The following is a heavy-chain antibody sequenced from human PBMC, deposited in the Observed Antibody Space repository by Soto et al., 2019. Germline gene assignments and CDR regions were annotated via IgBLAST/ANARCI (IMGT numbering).Heavy chain of an antibody. CDR2: IYHTGST. D-gene: IGHD1-1*01. Sequence: SETLSLTCSVSGGSISTVGHYWTWIRQPPGKGLEWIGSIYHTGSTYYSKSLRSRLTMSVDTSKSQFSLRLSSVTAADTAVYYCARATGTLMSRNCDYWGQGSLVTVSS. J-gene: IGHJ4*02. CDR1: GGSISTVGHY. V-gene: IGHV4-31*03. CDR3: ARATGTLMSRNCDY.